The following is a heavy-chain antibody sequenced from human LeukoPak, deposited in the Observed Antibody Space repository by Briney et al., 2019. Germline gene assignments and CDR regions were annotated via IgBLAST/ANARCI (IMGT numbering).Heavy chain of an antibody. Sequence: ASVTVSCKASGYTFTGYYMHWVRQAPGQGLEWMGWINPNSGGTNYAQKFQGWVTMTRDTSISTAYMELRSLRSDDTAVYYCARDYYGSGRLFDDWGQGTLVTVSS. CDR2: INPNSGGT. V-gene: IGHV1-2*04. CDR3: ARDYYGSGRLFDD. CDR1: GYTFTGYY. D-gene: IGHD3-10*01. J-gene: IGHJ4*02.